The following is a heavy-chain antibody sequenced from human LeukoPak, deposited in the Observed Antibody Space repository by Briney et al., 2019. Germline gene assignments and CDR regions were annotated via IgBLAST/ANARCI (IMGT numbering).Heavy chain of an antibody. CDR3: ARRQINWTFDY. CDR2: IYYSGST. J-gene: IGHJ4*02. CDR1: GGSISSSSYY. V-gene: IGHV4-39*01. Sequence: PSETLSLTCTVSGGSISSSSYYWGWIRQPPGKGLEWIGSIYYSGSTYYNPSLKSRVTISVDTSKNQFSLKLSSVTAADTAVYYCARRQINWTFDYWGQGTLVTVSS. D-gene: IGHD1-20*01.